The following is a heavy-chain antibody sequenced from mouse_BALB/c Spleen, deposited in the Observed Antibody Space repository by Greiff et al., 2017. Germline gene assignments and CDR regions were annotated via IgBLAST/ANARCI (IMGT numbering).Heavy chain of an antibody. CDR2: IYPGNSDT. D-gene: IGHD1-1*01. CDR3: TREATTVVAKGFAY. Sequence: EVQLKESGTVLARPGASVKMSCKASGYTFTSYWMHWVKQRPGQGLEWIGAIYPGNSDTSYNQKFKGKAKLTAVTSTSTAYMELSSLTNEDSAVYYCTREATTVVAKGFAYWGQGTLVTVSA. CDR1: GYTFTSYW. V-gene: IGHV1-5*01. J-gene: IGHJ3*01.